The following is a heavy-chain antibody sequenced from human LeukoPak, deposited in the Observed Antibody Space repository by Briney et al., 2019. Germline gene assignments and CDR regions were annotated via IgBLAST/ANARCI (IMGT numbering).Heavy chain of an antibody. Sequence: SETLSLTCTVSGGSISSYYWSWIRQPPGKGLEWIGYIYYSGSTNYNPSLRSRVTISVDTSKNQFSLKLSSVTAADTAVYYCARPMGSGYYDAFDIWGQGTMVTVSS. CDR2: IYYSGST. D-gene: IGHD3-22*01. J-gene: IGHJ3*02. CDR3: ARPMGSGYYDAFDI. V-gene: IGHV4-59*01. CDR1: GGSISSYY.